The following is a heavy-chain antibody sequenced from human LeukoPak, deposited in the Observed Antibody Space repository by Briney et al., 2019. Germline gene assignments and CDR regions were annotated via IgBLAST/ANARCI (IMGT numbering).Heavy chain of an antibody. J-gene: IGHJ4*02. Sequence: GGSLRLSCAASGFTFDDYGMSWVRQAPGKGLEWVAVISYDGSNKYYADSVKGRFTISRDNSKNTLYLQMNSLRAEDTAVYYCAKVTVAGTLGYYFDYWGQGTLVTVSS. CDR1: GFTFDDYG. CDR2: ISYDGSNK. D-gene: IGHD6-19*01. CDR3: AKVTVAGTLGYYFDY. V-gene: IGHV3-30*18.